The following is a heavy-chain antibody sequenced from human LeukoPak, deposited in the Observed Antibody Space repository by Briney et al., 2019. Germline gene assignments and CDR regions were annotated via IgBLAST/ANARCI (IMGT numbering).Heavy chain of an antibody. V-gene: IGHV1-3*01. CDR1: GYTFTSYA. J-gene: IGHJ6*02. CDR3: ARDLETTEPYYYYGMDV. Sequence: ASVKVSCKASGYTFTSYAMHWVRQAPGQRLEWMGWINAGNGNTKYSQKLQGRVTMTTDTSTSTAYMELRSLRSDDTAVYYCARDLETTEPYYYYGMDVWGQGTTVTVSS. CDR2: INAGNGNT. D-gene: IGHD4-11*01.